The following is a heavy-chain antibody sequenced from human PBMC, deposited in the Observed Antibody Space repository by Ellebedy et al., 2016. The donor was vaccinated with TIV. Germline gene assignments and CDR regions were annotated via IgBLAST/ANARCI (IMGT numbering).Heavy chain of an antibody. J-gene: IGHJ3*02. Sequence: MPSETLSLTCAVSGGSISSSSYYWGWIRQPPGKGLEWIGNIYYSGSTYYNPSLKSRVTISVDTSKNQFSLKLSSLIAADTAVYYCASLEMATILDAFDIWGQGTKVTVS. V-gene: IGHV4-39*01. CDR2: IYYSGST. CDR1: GGSISSSSYY. CDR3: ASLEMATILDAFDI. D-gene: IGHD5-24*01.